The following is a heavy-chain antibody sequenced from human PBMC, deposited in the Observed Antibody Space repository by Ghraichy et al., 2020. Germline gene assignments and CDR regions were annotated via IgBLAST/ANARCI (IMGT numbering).Heavy chain of an antibody. CDR1: GCSISSYY. J-gene: IGHJ6*02. V-gene: IGHV4-59*01. D-gene: IGHD5-12*01. CDR2: IYCSGST. CDR3: AGTTIVATLMDV. Sequence: SETLSLTCTVSGCSISSYYWSWIRQPPGKGLEWIGYIYCSGSTNYNPSLKSRVTISVDTSKNQFSLKLSSVTAADTAVYYCAGTTIVATLMDVWGQGTTVTISS.